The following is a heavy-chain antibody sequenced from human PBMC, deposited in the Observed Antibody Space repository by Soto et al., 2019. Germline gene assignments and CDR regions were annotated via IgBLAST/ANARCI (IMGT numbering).Heavy chain of an antibody. D-gene: IGHD3-10*01. V-gene: IGHV3-23*01. CDR3: AKVAVRGVVVSNFDS. CDR2: ASGSGAST. Sequence: GGSLRLSCGASGFTFTNYAMSWVRQAPGKGLEWASTASGSGASTYYADSVKGRFTISRDNSKNTLYLQMKSLRIEDTAVYYCAKVAVRGVVVSNFDSWGQGTLVTVSS. J-gene: IGHJ4*02. CDR1: GFTFTNYA.